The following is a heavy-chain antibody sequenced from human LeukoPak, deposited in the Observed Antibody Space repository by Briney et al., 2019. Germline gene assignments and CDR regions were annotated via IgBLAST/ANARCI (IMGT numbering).Heavy chain of an antibody. D-gene: IGHD3-22*01. V-gene: IGHV1-69*13. J-gene: IGHJ6*04. CDR3: ARGSHRYDSSGLDV. Sequence: ASVKVSCKASGYTFTGYYMHWVRQAPGQGLEWMGGIIPIFGTANYAQKFQGRVTITADESTSTAYMELSSLRSEDTAVYYCARGSHRYDSSGLDVWGKGTTVTISS. CDR2: IIPIFGTA. CDR1: GYTFTGYY.